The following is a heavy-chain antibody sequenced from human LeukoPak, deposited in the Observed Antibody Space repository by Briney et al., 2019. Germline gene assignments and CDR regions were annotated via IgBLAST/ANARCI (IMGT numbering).Heavy chain of an antibody. Sequence: PGRSLRLSCAASGFTFSSYAMHWVRQAPGRGLEWVAVISYDGSNKYYADSVKGRFTISRDNSKNTLYLQMNSLRAEDTAVYYCARDLAGHYYGSGSSLDYWGQGTLVTVSS. D-gene: IGHD3-10*01. CDR2: ISYDGSNK. CDR3: ARDLAGHYYGSGSSLDY. J-gene: IGHJ4*02. CDR1: GFTFSSYA. V-gene: IGHV3-30-3*01.